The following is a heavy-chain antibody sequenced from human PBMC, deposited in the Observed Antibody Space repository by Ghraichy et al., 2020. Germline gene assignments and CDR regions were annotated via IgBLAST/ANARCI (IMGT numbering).Heavy chain of an antibody. CDR2: ISAGGGST. J-gene: IGHJ6*02. V-gene: IGHV3-23*01. CDR3: AKDLLWFRGAMDV. D-gene: IGHD3-10*01. CDR1: GFTFSSYA. Sequence: GGSLRLSCAASGFTFSSYAMSWVRQAPGKGLEWVSAISAGGGSTYYADSVKGRFTISRDDSKKTVFLQMNSLRVEDTAVYYCAKDLLWFRGAMDVWGQGTTVTVSS.